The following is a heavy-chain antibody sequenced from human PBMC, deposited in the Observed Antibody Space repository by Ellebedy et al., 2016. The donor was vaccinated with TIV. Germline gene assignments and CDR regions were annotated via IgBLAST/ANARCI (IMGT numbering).Heavy chain of an antibody. Sequence: GESLKISCAASGFTSSSYAMSWVRQAPGKGLEWVSAISGSGGSTYYADSVKGRFTISRDNSKNTLYLQMNSLRAEDTAVYYCARESGSYPDAFDIWGQGTMVTVSS. J-gene: IGHJ3*02. CDR2: ISGSGGST. V-gene: IGHV3-23*01. CDR3: ARESGSYPDAFDI. D-gene: IGHD1-26*01. CDR1: GFTSSSYA.